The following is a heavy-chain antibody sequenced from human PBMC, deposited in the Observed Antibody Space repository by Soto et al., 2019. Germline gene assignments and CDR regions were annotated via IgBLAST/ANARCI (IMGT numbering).Heavy chain of an antibody. J-gene: IGHJ6*02. CDR1: GFTFRSYG. D-gene: IGHD2-2*01. CDR3: ARDLRYCSSTSCYGVGYYYGMDA. CDR2: IWYDGSNK. V-gene: IGHV3-33*01. Sequence: GGSLKLSCAAPGFTFRSYGMHWVRQAPGKGLEWVAVIWYDGSNKYYADSVKGRFTISRDNSKNTLYLQMNSLRAEDTAVYYCARDLRYCSSTSCYGVGYYYGMDAWGQGT.